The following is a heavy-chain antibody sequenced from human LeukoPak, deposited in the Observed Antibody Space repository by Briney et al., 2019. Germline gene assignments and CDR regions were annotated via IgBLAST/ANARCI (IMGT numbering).Heavy chain of an antibody. J-gene: IGHJ5*02. Sequence: SETLSLTCALYGGSSSGYYCSWIRQPPGKGREWSGEINHSGSTNYNTSLKSRVTISVDTSKNQFSLKLRSVTAADTAVYHCANIAVAGTWGQGTLVTVSS. V-gene: IGHV4-34*01. CDR1: GGSSSGYY. D-gene: IGHD6-19*01. CDR3: ANIAVAGT. CDR2: INHSGST.